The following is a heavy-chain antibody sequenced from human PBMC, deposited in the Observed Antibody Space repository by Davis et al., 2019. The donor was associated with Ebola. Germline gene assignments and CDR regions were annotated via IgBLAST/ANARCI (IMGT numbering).Heavy chain of an antibody. D-gene: IGHD4-17*01. Sequence: PGGSLRLSRAASGFTFSSYAMSWVRQAPGKGLEWVSAISGSGGSTYYADSVKGRFTISRDNSKNTLYLQMNSLRAEDTAVYYCANDYGALDGWFDPWGQGTLVTVSS. CDR3: ANDYGALDGWFDP. CDR1: GFTFSSYA. CDR2: ISGSGGST. J-gene: IGHJ5*02. V-gene: IGHV3-23*01.